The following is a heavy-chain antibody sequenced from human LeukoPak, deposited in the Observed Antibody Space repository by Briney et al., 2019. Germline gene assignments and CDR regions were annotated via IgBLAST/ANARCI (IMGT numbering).Heavy chain of an antibody. D-gene: IGHD6-19*01. Sequence: SETLSLTCAVSGGSVNSSHWWSWVRQSPGKGLEWIGEVFHSGITNYSPSLQSRVTISVDKFKNLFSLKLTSVTAADTARYYCARVKGSWWYLAFDFWGQGTQVTVSS. CDR2: VFHSGIT. CDR3: ARVKGSWWYLAFDF. V-gene: IGHV4-4*02. CDR1: GGSVNSSHW. J-gene: IGHJ4*02.